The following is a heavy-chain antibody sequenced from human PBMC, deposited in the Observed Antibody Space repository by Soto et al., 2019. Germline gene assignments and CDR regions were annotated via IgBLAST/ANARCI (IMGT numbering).Heavy chain of an antibody. V-gene: IGHV1-18*01. Sequence: QVQLVQSGAEVKNPGASVKVSCKASGYTFTRYGIGWARQAPGQGLEWMGWINTYNGNTNYAQNVQGRVTLTTDTSTSRAYMGLRSLRSNDTAIYYCAMVDVYVTPSPQDVWGQGTTVIVSS. CDR3: AMVDVYVTPSPQDV. J-gene: IGHJ6*02. CDR2: INTYNGNT. CDR1: GYTFTRYG. D-gene: IGHD3-16*01.